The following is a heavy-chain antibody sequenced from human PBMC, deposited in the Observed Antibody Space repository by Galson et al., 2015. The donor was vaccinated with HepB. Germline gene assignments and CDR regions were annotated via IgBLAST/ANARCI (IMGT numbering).Heavy chain of an antibody. CDR1: GGTFSSYT. CDR2: IIPIFGTA. V-gene: IGHV1-69*13. Sequence: SVKVSCKASGGTFSSYTISWVRQAPGQGLEWMGGIIPIFGTANYAQMFQGRVTITADESTSTAFMELSSLRSEDTAVYYCAREVGSSSWYDYAMDVWGQGTTVTVSS. D-gene: IGHD6-13*01. CDR3: AREVGSSSWYDYAMDV. J-gene: IGHJ6*02.